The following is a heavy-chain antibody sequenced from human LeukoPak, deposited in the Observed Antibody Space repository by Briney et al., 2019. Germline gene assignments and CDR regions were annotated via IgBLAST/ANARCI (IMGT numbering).Heavy chain of an antibody. V-gene: IGHV3-7*01. CDR2: INQDGSVK. CDR1: GFAFSTYW. CDR3: TRDFAF. Sequence: GGSLRLSCAASGFAFSTYWMDWVRQAPGKGLEWVGNINQDGSVKHYVDSVRGRFTISRDNARNSVYLQMNALRVEDTAVYYCTRDFAFWGQGTLVTASS. D-gene: IGHD2-21*01. J-gene: IGHJ4*02.